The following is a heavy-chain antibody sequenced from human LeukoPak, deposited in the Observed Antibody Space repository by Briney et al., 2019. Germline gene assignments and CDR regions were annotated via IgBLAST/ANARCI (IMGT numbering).Heavy chain of an antibody. CDR1: GFTFSTYA. J-gene: IGHJ6*03. CDR2: IYSGGST. D-gene: IGHD3-3*01. CDR3: ARLYYDFWSGSLNYYYYYYMDV. Sequence: GGSLRLSCAASGFTFSTYAMSWVRQAPGKGLEWVSVIYSGGSTYYADSVKGRFTISRDNSKNTLYLQMNSLRAEDTAVYYCARLYYDFWSGSLNYYYYYYMDVWGKGTTVTVSS. V-gene: IGHV3-53*01.